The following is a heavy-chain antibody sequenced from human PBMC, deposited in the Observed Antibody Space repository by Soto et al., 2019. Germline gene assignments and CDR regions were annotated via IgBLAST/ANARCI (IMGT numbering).Heavy chain of an antibody. Sequence: PSETLSLTCAVSGGSISSGGYSWSWIRQPPGKGLEWIGYIYHSGSTYYNPSLKSRVTISVDTSKNQFSLKLSSVTAADTAVYYCARGASYTDYWGQGTLVTVSS. CDR1: GGSISSGGYS. D-gene: IGHD3-16*01. CDR3: ARGASYTDY. J-gene: IGHJ4*02. CDR2: IYHSGST. V-gene: IGHV4-61*08.